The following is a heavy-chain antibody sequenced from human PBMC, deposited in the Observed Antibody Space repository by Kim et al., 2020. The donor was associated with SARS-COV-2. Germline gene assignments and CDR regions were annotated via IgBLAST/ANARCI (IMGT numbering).Heavy chain of an antibody. Sequence: GGSLRLSCATSGFTFNSYSMHWVRQAPGKGLEWVAIIWHDGTYKYYTDSVKGRFTISRDSSENTLYLQMNSLRAEDTAVYYCAKDLGSYYALYYWGQGTL. CDR3: AKDLGSYYALYY. V-gene: IGHV3-33*06. D-gene: IGHD3-22*01. CDR1: GFTFNSYS. CDR2: IWHDGTYK. J-gene: IGHJ4*02.